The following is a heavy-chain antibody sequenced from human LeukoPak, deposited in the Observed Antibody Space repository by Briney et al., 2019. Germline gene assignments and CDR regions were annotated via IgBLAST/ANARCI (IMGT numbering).Heavy chain of an antibody. Sequence: GGSLRLSCAASGFTFSSYAMSWVRQAPGKGLEWVSAISGSGGSTYYADSVKGRFTTSTDNTKNTLLLQRNSLRAEDTAEYCGAKAHRYYGYYDYWGQGTLVTVSS. CDR2: ISGSGGST. V-gene: IGHV3-23*01. CDR1: GFTFSSYA. J-gene: IGHJ4*02. CDR3: AKAHRYYGYYDY. D-gene: IGHD1-26*01.